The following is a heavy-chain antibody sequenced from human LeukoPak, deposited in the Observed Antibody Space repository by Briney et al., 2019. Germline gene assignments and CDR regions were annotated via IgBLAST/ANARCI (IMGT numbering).Heavy chain of an antibody. CDR1: GFTFSSYC. CDR2: IRYDGSNK. V-gene: IGHV3-30*02. CDR3: AKDGELLGYYDSSGYNEYFQH. J-gene: IGHJ1*01. D-gene: IGHD3-22*01. Sequence: PGGSLRLSCAASGFTFSSYCMHWVRQAPGKGLEWVAFIRYDGSNKYYADSVKGRFTISRDNSKNTLSLQMNSLRAEDTAVYYCAKDGELLGYYDSSGYNEYFQHWGQGTLVTVSS.